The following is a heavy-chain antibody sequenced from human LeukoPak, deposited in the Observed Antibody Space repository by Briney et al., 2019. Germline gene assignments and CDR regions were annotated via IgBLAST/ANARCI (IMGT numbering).Heavy chain of an antibody. CDR3: AKDLEWESTGDFDY. CDR2: IWYDGSNK. V-gene: IGHV3-33*06. D-gene: IGHD1-26*01. CDR1: GFTFSSYG. J-gene: IGHJ4*02. Sequence: PGGSLRLSCAASGFTFSSYGMHWVRQAPGKGLEWVAVIWYDGSNKYYADSVKGRFTISRDNSKNTLYLQMNSLRAVDTAVYYCAKDLEWESTGDFDYWGQGTLVTVSS.